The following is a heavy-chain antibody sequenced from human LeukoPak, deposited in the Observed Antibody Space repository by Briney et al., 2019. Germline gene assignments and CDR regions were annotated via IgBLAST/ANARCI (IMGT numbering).Heavy chain of an antibody. D-gene: IGHD3-3*01. CDR2: IYYGGSP. Sequence: SETLSLTCTVSGGSVSSSSYYWGWIRQPPGKGLEWIGSIYYGGSPYYNPSLKSRVTISVDTSKNQFPLKLSSVTAADTAVYYCARLEAYWGQGTLVTVSS. CDR3: ARLEAY. CDR1: GGSVSSSSYY. V-gene: IGHV4-39*01. J-gene: IGHJ4*02.